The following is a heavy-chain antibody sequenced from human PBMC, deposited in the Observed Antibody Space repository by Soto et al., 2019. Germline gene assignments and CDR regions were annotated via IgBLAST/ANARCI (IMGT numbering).Heavy chain of an antibody. CDR2: ISACNGNT. CDR3: ARGDYDFWSGTLSGIDY. D-gene: IGHD3-3*01. V-gene: IGHV1-18*01. Sequence: ASVKVSCKASGYTFTSYGISWVRQAPGQGLEWMGWISACNGNTNYAQKLQGRVTMTTDTSTSTAYMELRSLRSDDTAVYYCARGDYDFWSGTLSGIDYWGQGTLVTVSS. J-gene: IGHJ4*02. CDR1: GYTFTSYG.